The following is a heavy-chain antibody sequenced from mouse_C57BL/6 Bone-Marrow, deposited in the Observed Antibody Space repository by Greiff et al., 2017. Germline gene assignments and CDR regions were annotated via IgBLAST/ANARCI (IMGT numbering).Heavy chain of an antibody. CDR1: GFSFNTYA. CDR3: VRGGGLRTTFAY. CDR2: IRSKSNNYAT. D-gene: IGHD2-4*01. J-gene: IGHJ3*01. Sequence: EVKLMESGGGLVQPKGSLKLSCAASGFSFNTYAMNWVRQAPGKGLEWVARIRSKSNNYATYYADSVKDRFTISRDDSESMLYLQMNNLKTEDTAMYYWVRGGGLRTTFAYWGQGTLVTVSA. V-gene: IGHV10-1*01.